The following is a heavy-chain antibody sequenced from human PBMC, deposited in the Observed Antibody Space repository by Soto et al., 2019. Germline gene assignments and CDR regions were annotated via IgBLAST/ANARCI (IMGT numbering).Heavy chain of an antibody. Sequence: AGGSLRLSCAASGFTFSSYDMHWVRQATGKGLEWVSAIGTAGDTYYPGSVKGRFTISRENAKNSLYLQMNSLRAGDTAVYYCARGPRWTTGTNAFEIWGKGTMVTGSS. CDR1: GFTFSSYD. CDR2: IGTAGDT. CDR3: ARGPRWTTGTNAFEI. J-gene: IGHJ3*02. D-gene: IGHD4-17*01. V-gene: IGHV3-13*01.